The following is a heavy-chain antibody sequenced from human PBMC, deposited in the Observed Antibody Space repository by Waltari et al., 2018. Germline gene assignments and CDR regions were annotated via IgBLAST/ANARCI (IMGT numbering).Heavy chain of an antibody. Sequence: QVQLQESGPGLVKPSETLSLTCAVSGYSISSGYYWGWIRQPPGKGLEWIGSIYHSGSTYYNPSLKSRVTISVDTSKNQFSLKLSSVTAADTAVYYCARDPNYYDSSGYEFDYWSQGTLVTVSS. V-gene: IGHV4-38-2*02. D-gene: IGHD3-22*01. CDR3: ARDPNYYDSSGYEFDY. CDR1: GYSISSGYY. CDR2: IYHSGST. J-gene: IGHJ4*02.